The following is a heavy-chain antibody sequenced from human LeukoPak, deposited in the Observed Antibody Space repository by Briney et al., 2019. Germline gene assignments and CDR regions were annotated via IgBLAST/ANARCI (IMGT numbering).Heavy chain of an antibody. D-gene: IGHD3-9*01. CDR1: GGTLSING. Sequence: SVKVSCKASGGTLSINGITWVRQAPTQGLEWMGAIISNSGTPNYAQKFQGRVTITADKSTNTVYMELSSLRSEDTAVYYCARDFPYYDILTGSFDYWGQGTLVTVSS. CDR2: IISNSGTP. J-gene: IGHJ4*02. V-gene: IGHV1-69*06. CDR3: ARDFPYYDILTGSFDY.